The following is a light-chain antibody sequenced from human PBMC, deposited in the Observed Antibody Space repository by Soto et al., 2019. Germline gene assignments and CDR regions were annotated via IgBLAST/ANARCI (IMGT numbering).Light chain of an antibody. CDR3: QQDNSYPYT. CDR1: ENNKSW. V-gene: IGKV1-5*03. J-gene: IGKJ2*01. Sequence: DIQMTQSPSTLSASVGDRVTIACRASENNKSWLAWYQQQPGKAPKLLIYKASSLQSGVPSRFSGSGSGTEFTLTISSLQADDFVTYYCQQDNSYPYTFGQGTRLEIK. CDR2: KAS.